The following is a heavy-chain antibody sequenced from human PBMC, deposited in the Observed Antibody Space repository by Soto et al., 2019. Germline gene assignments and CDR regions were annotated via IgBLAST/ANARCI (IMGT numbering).Heavy chain of an antibody. Sequence: GGSLRRSCAASGFTFSSYAMSWLRQAPGKGLEWVSAISGSGGSTYYADSVKGRFTISRDNSKNTLYLQMNSLRAEDTAVYYCAYSSTPFDYWGQGTLVTVSS. V-gene: IGHV3-23*01. CDR1: GFTFSSYA. CDR3: AYSSTPFDY. D-gene: IGHD6-13*01. CDR2: ISGSGGST. J-gene: IGHJ4*02.